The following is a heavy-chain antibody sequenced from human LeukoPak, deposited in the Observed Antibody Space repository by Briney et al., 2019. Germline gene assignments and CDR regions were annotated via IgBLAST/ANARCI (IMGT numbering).Heavy chain of an antibody. CDR2: ISSSGTRI. Sequence: GGSLRLSCAASGFTFSSYEMNWVRQAPGKGLEWVSYISSSGTRIYYADSVKGRFTISRDNAKNSLYLQMNSLRAEDTAVYYCARDNPPVSYGMDVWGQGTTVTVSS. CDR3: ARDNPPVSYGMDV. D-gene: IGHD1-14*01. V-gene: IGHV3-48*03. CDR1: GFTFSSYE. J-gene: IGHJ6*02.